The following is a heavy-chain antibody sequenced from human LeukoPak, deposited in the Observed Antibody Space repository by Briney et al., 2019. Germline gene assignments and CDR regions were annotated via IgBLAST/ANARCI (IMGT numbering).Heavy chain of an antibody. CDR2: ISSSSSYI. CDR3: ARSPNAIVVVPAAMRGWFDP. V-gene: IGHV3-21*01. CDR1: GFTFSSYS. D-gene: IGHD2-2*01. Sequence: GGSLRLSCAASGFTFSSYSMDWVRQAPGKGLEWVSSISSSSSYIYYADSVKGRFTISRDNAKNSLYLQMNSLRAEDTAVYYCARSPNAIVVVPAAMRGWFDPWGQGTLVTVSS. J-gene: IGHJ5*02.